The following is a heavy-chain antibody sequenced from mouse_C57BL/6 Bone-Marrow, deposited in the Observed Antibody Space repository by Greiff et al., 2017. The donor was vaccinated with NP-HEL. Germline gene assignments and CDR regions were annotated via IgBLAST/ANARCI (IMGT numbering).Heavy chain of an antibody. CDR2: INPDSSTI. D-gene: IGHD1-1*01. V-gene: IGHV4-1*01. CDR1: GIDFSRYW. CDR3: ARPTTVAPEWYFDV. Sequence: EVKLQESGGGLVQPGGSLKLSCAASGIDFSRYWMSWVRRAPGKGLEWIGEINPDSSTINYAPSLKDKFIISRDNAKNTLYLQMSKVRSEDTALYYCARPTTVAPEWYFDVWGTGTTVTVSS. J-gene: IGHJ1*03.